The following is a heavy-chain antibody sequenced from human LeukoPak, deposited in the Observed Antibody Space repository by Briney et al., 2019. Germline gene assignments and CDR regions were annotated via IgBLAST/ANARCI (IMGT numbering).Heavy chain of an antibody. V-gene: IGHV3-23*01. J-gene: IGHJ4*02. Sequence: GGSLRLSCAASGFTISSYAMNWVRQAPGKRLEWVSGITGSGGSTYYADYVKGRFTISRDNSKNTLYLQMKSLRAEDTGVYYCAKGQGSDYLPTFDSWGQGTLVNVPS. CDR2: ITGSGGST. CDR1: GFTISSYA. CDR3: AKGQGSDYLPTFDS. D-gene: IGHD4-11*01.